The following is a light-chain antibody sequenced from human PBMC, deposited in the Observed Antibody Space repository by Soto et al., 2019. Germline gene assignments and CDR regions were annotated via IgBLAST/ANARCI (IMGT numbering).Light chain of an antibody. CDR2: DAS. CDR1: QRISSW. Sequence: DIQMTQSPSTLSASVGDRVTITCRASQRISSWLAWYQQKPGKAPKLLIYDASSLESGVPSMFSGSGSGTEFTLTISSLQPDDFATYYCQQYNSYPCTFGQGTKVEIK. J-gene: IGKJ1*01. CDR3: QQYNSYPCT. V-gene: IGKV1-5*01.